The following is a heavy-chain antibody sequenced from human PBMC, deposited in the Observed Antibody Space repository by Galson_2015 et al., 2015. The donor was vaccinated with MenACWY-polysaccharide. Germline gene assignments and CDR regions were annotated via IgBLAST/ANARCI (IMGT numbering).Heavy chain of an antibody. CDR1: GFTFSSYA. D-gene: IGHD6-19*01. Sequence: SLRLSCAASGFTFSSYAMSWVRQAPGKGLEWVSAISGSGGSTYYADSVKGRFTISRDNSKNTLYLQMNSLRAEDTAVYYCAKAREWRKWLVRQFKTSYYFDYWGQGTLV. V-gene: IGHV3-23*01. CDR3: AKAREWRKWLVRQFKTSYYFDY. J-gene: IGHJ4*02. CDR2: ISGSGGST.